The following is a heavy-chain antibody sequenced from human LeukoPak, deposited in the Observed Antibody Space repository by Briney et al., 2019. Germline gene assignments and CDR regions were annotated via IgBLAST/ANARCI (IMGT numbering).Heavy chain of an antibody. CDR2: ISAGNGNT. D-gene: IGHD1-26*01. J-gene: IGHJ4*02. CDR3: ARDSGSGSNDY. V-gene: IGHV1-3*01. Sequence: ASVKVSCKASGGTFSSYAIHWVRQAPGQRLEWMGWISAGNGNTKYSQNFQGRVTFISNTSATTAFMELSSLRSEDAAVYYCARDSGSGSNDYWGQGTLVTVSS. CDR1: GGTFSSYA.